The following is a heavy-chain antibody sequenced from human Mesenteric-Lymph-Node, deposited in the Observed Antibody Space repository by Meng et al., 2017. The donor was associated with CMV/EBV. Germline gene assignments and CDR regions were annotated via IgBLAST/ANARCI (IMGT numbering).Heavy chain of an antibody. J-gene: IGHJ6*02. D-gene: IGHD2-15*01. CDR1: GFTFSAYE. CDR2: ISRTGSVI. V-gene: IGHV3-48*03. CDR3: ARGVVPPSLVYYYYGMDV. Sequence: GESLKISCEGSGFTFSAYEMNWVRQAPGKGLEWVSYISRTGSVIHYADSVKGRFTISRDNAKNLLYLRLNSLRADDTALYYCARGVVPPSLVYYYYGMDVWGQGTTVTVSS.